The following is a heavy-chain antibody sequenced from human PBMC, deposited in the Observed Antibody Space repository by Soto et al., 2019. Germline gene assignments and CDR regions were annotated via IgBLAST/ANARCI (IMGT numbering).Heavy chain of an antibody. V-gene: IGHV1-8*01. Sequence: QVPLVQSGAEVKKPGASVKVSCKASGYTFTSYDINWVRQATGQGLEWMGWMNPNSGNTGYAQKFQGRVTMTRNTSISTAYMELSSLRSEDTAVYYCARFLITFGGVIVRDAFDIWGQGTMVTVSS. CDR1: GYTFTSYD. CDR2: MNPNSGNT. J-gene: IGHJ3*02. D-gene: IGHD3-16*02. CDR3: ARFLITFGGVIVRDAFDI.